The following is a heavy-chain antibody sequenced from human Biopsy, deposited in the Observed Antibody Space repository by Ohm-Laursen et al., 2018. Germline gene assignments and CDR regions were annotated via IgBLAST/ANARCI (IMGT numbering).Heavy chain of an antibody. D-gene: IGHD5-12*01. CDR1: GKTFSDYY. V-gene: IGHV4-34*01. J-gene: IGHJ6*02. Sequence: SDTLSLTCEVYGKTFSDYYWSWIRQPPGKGLEWIGQINQSGRTNYNPSLKSRVNISADSSNSQFSLRLTSVTAADTAIYYCARGSGYFKLDVWGQGTTVTVSS. CDR3: ARGSGYFKLDV. CDR2: INQSGRT.